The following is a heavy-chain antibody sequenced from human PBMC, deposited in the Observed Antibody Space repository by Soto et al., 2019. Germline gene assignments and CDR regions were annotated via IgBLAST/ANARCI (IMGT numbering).Heavy chain of an antibody. D-gene: IGHD5-18*01. CDR1: GFTFSSYG. CDR2: ISYDGSNK. Sequence: QVQLVESGGGVVQPGRSLRLSCAASGFTFSSYGMHWVRQAPGKGLEWVAVISYDGSNKYYADSVKGRFTISSDNSKNTLYLQMNSLRAEDTAVYYCAKSLQLYERDDYWGQGTLVTVSS. J-gene: IGHJ4*02. V-gene: IGHV3-30*18. CDR3: AKSLQLYERDDY.